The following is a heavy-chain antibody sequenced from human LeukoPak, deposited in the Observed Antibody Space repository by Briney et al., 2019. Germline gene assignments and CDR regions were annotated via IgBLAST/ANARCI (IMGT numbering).Heavy chain of an antibody. J-gene: IGHJ6*02. CDR1: GFTFSSYG. CDR2: ISYDGSNK. CDR3: AKGGRIAVAGTPDYYYGMDV. Sequence: GGSLRLSCAASGFTFSSYGMHWFRQAPGKGLEWVAVISYDGSNKYYADSVKGRFTISRDNSKNTLYLQMNSLRAEDTAVYYCAKGGRIAVAGTPDYYYGMDVWGQGTTVTVSS. V-gene: IGHV3-30*18. D-gene: IGHD6-19*01.